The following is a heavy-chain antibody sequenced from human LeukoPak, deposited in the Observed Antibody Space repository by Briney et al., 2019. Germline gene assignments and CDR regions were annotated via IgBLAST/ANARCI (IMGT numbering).Heavy chain of an antibody. V-gene: IGHV4-39*01. D-gene: IGHD6-19*01. CDR1: GGSISSSSYY. CDR3: ARKVGWYSDY. CDR2: IYYGGST. J-gene: IGHJ4*02. Sequence: PSETLSLTCTVSGGSISSSSYYWGWIRQPPGKGLEWIGSIYYGGSTYYNPTLKSRVTISVDTSKNQFSLKLSSVTAADTAVYYCARKVGWYSDYWGQGTLVTVSS.